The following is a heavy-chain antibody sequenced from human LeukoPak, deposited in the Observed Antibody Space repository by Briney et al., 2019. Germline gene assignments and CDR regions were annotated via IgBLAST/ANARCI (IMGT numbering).Heavy chain of an antibody. CDR3: ARDPESYYDILTGYYNLGSY. D-gene: IGHD3-9*01. Sequence: ASVKVSCKASGYTFTGYYMHWVRQAPGQGLEWMGWINPNSGGTNYAQKFQGRVTMTRDTSISTAYMELSRLRSDDTAVYYRARDPESYYDILTGYYNLGSYWGQGTLVTVSS. V-gene: IGHV1-2*02. J-gene: IGHJ4*02. CDR1: GYTFTGYY. CDR2: INPNSGGT.